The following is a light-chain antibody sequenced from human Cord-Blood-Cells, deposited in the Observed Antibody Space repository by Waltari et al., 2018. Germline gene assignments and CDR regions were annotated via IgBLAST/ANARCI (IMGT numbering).Light chain of an antibody. CDR3: VAWDDSLSGWV. J-gene: IGLJ3*02. V-gene: IGLV1-47*01. Sequence: QSVLPQPPSASGTPGQRVTISCSGSSSNIGRNYVYWYQQLPGTAPKLLIYRNNQRPSGVPDRFSGSKSGTSASLAISGLRSEDEADYYCVAWDDSLSGWVFGGGTKLTVL. CDR1: SSNIGRNY. CDR2: RNN.